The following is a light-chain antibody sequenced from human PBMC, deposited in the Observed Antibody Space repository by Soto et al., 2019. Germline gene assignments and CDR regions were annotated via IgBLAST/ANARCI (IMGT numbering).Light chain of an antibody. CDR3: QQYDNWPPT. CDR2: GAS. V-gene: IGKV3-15*01. CDR1: QTISSN. Sequence: EILMTQSPATLSVSPGERATLSCRASQTISSNLAWYQHKPGRAPRLLFYGASNRATGIPARFTGSGSGTEFTLTISSLQSEDFAVYSCQQYDNWPPTFGGGTKVDIK. J-gene: IGKJ4*01.